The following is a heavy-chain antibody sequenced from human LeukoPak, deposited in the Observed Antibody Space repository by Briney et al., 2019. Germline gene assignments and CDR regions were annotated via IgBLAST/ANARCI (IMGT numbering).Heavy chain of an antibody. CDR1: GFTFSDYY. V-gene: IGHV3-11*01. J-gene: IGHJ6*03. D-gene: IGHD3-10*01. CDR2: TSSSGSTI. Sequence: GPLRLSCAASGFTFSDYYMSWIRQAPGKGLEWVSYTSSSGSTIYYADSVKGRFTISRDNAKNSLYLQMNSLRAEDTAVYYCARSSRGYYYYYMDVWGKGTTVTVSS. CDR3: ARSSRGYYYYYMDV.